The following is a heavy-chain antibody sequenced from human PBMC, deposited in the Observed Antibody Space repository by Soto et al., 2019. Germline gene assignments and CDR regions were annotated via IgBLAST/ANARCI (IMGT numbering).Heavy chain of an antibody. V-gene: IGHV1-69*01. Sequence: QVQLVQSGAEVKKPGSSVKVSCKASGGTFSSYAISWVRQAPGQGLEWMGGIIPIFGTANYAQKFQGRVTITADESASTAYMELSSLRSEDTAVYYCARGGYYYDSSGYYSRLDYWGQGTLVTVSS. J-gene: IGHJ4*02. D-gene: IGHD3-22*01. CDR2: IIPIFGTA. CDR3: ARGGYYYDSSGYYSRLDY. CDR1: GGTFSSYA.